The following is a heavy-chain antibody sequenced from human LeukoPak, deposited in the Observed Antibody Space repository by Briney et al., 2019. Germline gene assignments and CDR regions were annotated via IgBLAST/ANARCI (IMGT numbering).Heavy chain of an antibody. J-gene: IGHJ4*02. Sequence: PGGSLRLSCAASGFTFSSYAMSWVRQAPGKGLEWVSAISGNGGSTYYADSVKGRFTISRDNSKNTLYLQMNSLRAEDTAVYYCAKDPYDTPYYFDYWGQGTLVTVSS. CDR1: GFTFSSYA. CDR3: AKDPYDTPYYFDY. V-gene: IGHV3-23*01. CDR2: ISGNGGST. D-gene: IGHD3-9*01.